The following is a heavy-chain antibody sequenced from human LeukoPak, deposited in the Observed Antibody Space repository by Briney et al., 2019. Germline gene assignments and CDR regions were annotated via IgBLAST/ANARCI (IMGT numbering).Heavy chain of an antibody. J-gene: IGHJ4*02. CDR3: ARHPTADYGETYYFDY. V-gene: IGHV4-39*01. CDR1: GGSISSSSYY. D-gene: IGHD4-17*01. CDR2: IYYSGST. Sequence: PSETLSLTCTVSGGSISSSSYYWGWIRQPPGKGLEWIGSIYYSGSTHYNPSLKSRVTISVDTSKNQFSLKLSSVTAADTAVYYCARHPTADYGETYYFDYWGQGTLVTVSS.